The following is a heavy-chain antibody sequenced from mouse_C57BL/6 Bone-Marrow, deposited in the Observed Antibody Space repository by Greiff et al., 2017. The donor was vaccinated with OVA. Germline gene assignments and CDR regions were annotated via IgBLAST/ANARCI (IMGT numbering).Heavy chain of an antibody. V-gene: IGHV5-17*01. J-gene: IGHJ3*01. CDR3: AREDWFAY. Sequence: EVKLVESGGGLVKPGGSLKLSCAASGFTFSDYGMHWVRQAPEKGLEWVAYISSGSSTIYYADTVKGRFTITRDNAKSTLFLQLTSLRSEDTAMYYCAREDWFAYWGRGTLVTVSA. CDR2: ISSGSSTI. CDR1: GFTFSDYG.